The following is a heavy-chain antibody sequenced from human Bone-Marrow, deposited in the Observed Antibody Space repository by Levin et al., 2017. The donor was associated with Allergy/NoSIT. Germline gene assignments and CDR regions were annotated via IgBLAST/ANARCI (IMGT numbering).Heavy chain of an antibody. V-gene: IGHV3-11*01. CDR3: ASHILTGTTADAFGV. D-gene: IGHD1-20*01. CDR1: GFTFRDYY. Sequence: LSLTCAASGFTFRDYYMSWIRPAPGKGLEWISYISVSSSTEYYADSVEGRFTISRDDARDSLYLQMNSLRAEDTAVYYCASHILTGTTADAFGVWGQGTLVTVSS. J-gene: IGHJ3*01. CDR2: ISVSSSTE.